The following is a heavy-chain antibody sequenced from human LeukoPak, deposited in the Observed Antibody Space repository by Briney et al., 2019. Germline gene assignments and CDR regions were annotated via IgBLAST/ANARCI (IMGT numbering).Heavy chain of an antibody. CDR2: ISGYNGNT. J-gene: IGHJ3*02. CDR3: ARDQGDGYNWGTFDI. D-gene: IGHD5-24*01. V-gene: IGHV1-18*01. Sequence: GASVKVSCKASGYTFSSYGISWVRQAPGQGLEWMGWISGYNGNTNYAQSLQGGVTMTTDTSTSTAYMELRSLRSDDTAMYYCARDQGDGYNWGTFDIWGQGTMVTVSS. CDR1: GYTFSSYG.